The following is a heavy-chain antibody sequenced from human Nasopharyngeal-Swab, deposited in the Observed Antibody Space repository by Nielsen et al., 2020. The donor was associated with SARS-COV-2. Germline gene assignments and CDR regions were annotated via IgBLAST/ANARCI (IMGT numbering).Heavy chain of an antibody. Sequence: VRQMSGKGLQWMGRIDPSDSYTKYSPSFEGHVTFAADKSIGTVYLQWSSLRASDTAMYYCARLPYSSTSYYARDSWGQGTLVTVSS. D-gene: IGHD2-2*01. V-gene: IGHV5-10-1*01. J-gene: IGHJ5*01. CDR2: IDPSDSYT. CDR3: ARLPYSSTSYYARDS.